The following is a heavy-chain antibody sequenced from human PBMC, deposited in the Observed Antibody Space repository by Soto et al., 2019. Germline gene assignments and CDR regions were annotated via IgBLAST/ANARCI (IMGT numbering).Heavy chain of an antibody. V-gene: IGHV3-21*02. J-gene: IGHJ4*02. CDR1: GFTFSGYS. CDR2: ISSTSNNM. CDR3: ARDLASATGTFDY. D-gene: IGHD1-1*01. Sequence: EVQLVESGGGLVKPGVSLRLSCAGSGFTFSGYSMNWVRQAPGKGLEWVSSISSTSNNMYYADSVKGRFTMSRDNAKNSLDLQMNSLRVDDTAVYYCARDLASATGTFDYWGQGTLVTVSS.